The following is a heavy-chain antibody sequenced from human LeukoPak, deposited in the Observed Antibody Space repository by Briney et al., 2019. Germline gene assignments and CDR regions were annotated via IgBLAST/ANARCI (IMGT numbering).Heavy chain of an antibody. J-gene: IGHJ6*03. CDR1: GFTFSSYW. CDR3: ARGDTAMVYYYYYYMDV. V-gene: IGHV3-74*01. CDR2: INSDGSST. Sequence: GGSLRLSCAASGFTFSSYWMHWVRQAPGKGLGWVSRINSDGSSTSYADSVKGRFTISRDNAKNTLYLQMNSLRAEDTAVYYCARGDTAMVYYYYYYMDVWGKGTTVTVSS. D-gene: IGHD5-18*01.